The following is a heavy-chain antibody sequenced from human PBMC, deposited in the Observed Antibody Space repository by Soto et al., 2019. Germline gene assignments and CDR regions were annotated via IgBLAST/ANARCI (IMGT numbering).Heavy chain of an antibody. V-gene: IGHV3-74*01. CDR2: INSDGSST. D-gene: IGHD3-10*01. Sequence: GGSLRLSCAASGFTFSRYWMHWVRQAPGKGLVWVSRINSDGSSTNYADSVKGRFTISRDNAKNTLYLQMNRLRAEDTAVYYCASWFRFAYYYSFMDVWGKGATVTVS. CDR3: ASWFRFAYYYSFMDV. CDR1: GFTFSRYW. J-gene: IGHJ6*03.